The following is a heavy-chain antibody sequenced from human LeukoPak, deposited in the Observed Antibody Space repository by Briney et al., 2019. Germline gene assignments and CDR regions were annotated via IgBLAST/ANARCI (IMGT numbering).Heavy chain of an antibody. CDR3: AKSPRGGDNPYYYYYYMDV. Sequence: GGTLRLSCAASGFTFSTYGMNWVRQAPGKGLEWVSAISGSGASTYYVDSVKGRFIISRDNSKNTLSLQMNSLGAEDTAVYYCAKSPRGGDNPYYYYYYMDVWGKGTTVTISS. D-gene: IGHD2-21*02. V-gene: IGHV3-23*01. CDR1: GFTFSTYG. J-gene: IGHJ6*03. CDR2: ISGSGAST.